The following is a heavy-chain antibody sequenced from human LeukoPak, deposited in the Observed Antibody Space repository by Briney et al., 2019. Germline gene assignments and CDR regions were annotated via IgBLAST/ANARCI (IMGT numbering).Heavy chain of an antibody. Sequence: SEALSLTCTVSGGSISSSSYYWGWIRQPPGKWLEWIGSIYYSGSTYYNPSLKSRVTISVDTSKNQFSLKLSSVTAADTAVYYCARHSEEMATILDAFDIWGQGTMVTVSS. V-gene: IGHV4-39*01. CDR3: ARHSEEMATILDAFDI. CDR1: GGSISSSSYY. D-gene: IGHD5-24*01. CDR2: IYYSGST. J-gene: IGHJ3*02.